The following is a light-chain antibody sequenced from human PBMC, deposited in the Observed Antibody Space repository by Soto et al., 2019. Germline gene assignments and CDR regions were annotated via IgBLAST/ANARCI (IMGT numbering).Light chain of an antibody. CDR3: HQYGSSPRT. V-gene: IGKV3-20*01. Sequence: EIVLTQSPGTLSLSPGERATLSCRASQSVTANYLAWYQQKPGQAPRLLIYGASSRATGIPDRFSGSGSGTDSTLTISSLEPEDFAVYYSHQYGSSPRTFGQGTKVEIK. CDR1: QSVTANY. CDR2: GAS. J-gene: IGKJ1*01.